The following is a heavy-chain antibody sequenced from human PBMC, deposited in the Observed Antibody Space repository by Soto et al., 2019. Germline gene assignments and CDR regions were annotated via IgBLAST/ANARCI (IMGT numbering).Heavy chain of an antibody. Sequence: EVQLVESGGGLIQPGGSLRLSCAASGFTVSRDYMSWVRQAPGKGLEWVSVIYTGGSTYYADSVKGRFTFSRDSSKKTVYVQKKGLRAGDTAVYYCPRAYDGNPALFGPWGQGTLVTVSS. CDR2: IYTGGST. J-gene: IGHJ5*02. D-gene: IGHD5-12*01. CDR3: PRAYDGNPALFGP. CDR1: GFTVSRDY. V-gene: IGHV3-53*01.